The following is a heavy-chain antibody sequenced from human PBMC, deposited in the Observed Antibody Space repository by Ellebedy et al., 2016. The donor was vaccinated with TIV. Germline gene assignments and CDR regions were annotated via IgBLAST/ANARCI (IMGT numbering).Heavy chain of an antibody. CDR1: GYSFTSYW. V-gene: IGHV5-51*01. CDR2: ISPGGSDT. J-gene: IGHJ4*02. D-gene: IGHD5-24*01. Sequence: GESLKISCKASGYSFTSYWIGWVRQMPGKGLEWMGIISPGGSDTRYSPSFQGQVTISVDKSITTAYLQWRSLKASDMAMYYCARHLRDGYNPPDDWGQGTLVTVSS. CDR3: ARHLRDGYNPPDD.